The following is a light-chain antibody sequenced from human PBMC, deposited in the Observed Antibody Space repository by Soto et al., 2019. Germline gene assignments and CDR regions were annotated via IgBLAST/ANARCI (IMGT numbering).Light chain of an antibody. V-gene: IGLV2-14*01. Sequence: QSALTQPASVSGSPGQSITISCTGTSSDVGGYNYVSWYQQHPGKAPKLMIYDVSNRPSGVSNRFSGSKSCNTASLTISGLQAEDEADYYCSSYTSSSTLDNYVFGTGTKLTVL. CDR1: SSDVGGYNY. J-gene: IGLJ1*01. CDR2: DVS. CDR3: SSYTSSSTLDNYV.